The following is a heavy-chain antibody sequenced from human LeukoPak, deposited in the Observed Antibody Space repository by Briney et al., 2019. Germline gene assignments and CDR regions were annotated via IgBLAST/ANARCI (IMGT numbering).Heavy chain of an antibody. CDR1: GYTFTSYG. D-gene: IGHD6-6*01. J-gene: IGHJ6*02. V-gene: IGHV1-69*13. CDR3: ASCASSSLPMDV. CDR2: IIPIFGTA. Sequence: SVKVSCKASGYTFTSYGISWVRQAPGQGLEWMGGIIPIFGTANYAQKFQGRVTITADESTSTAYMELSSLRSEDTAVYYCASCASSSLPMDVWGQGTTVTVSS.